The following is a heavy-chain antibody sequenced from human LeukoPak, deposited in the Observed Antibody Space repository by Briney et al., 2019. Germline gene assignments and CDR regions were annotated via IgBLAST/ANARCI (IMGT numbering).Heavy chain of an antibody. CDR3: ARGAGRIVVVPAAINSYWFDP. CDR2: INHSGST. Sequence: PSETLSLTCAVYGGSFSGYYWSWIRQPPGKGLEWIGEINHSGSTNYNPSLKSRVTISVDTSKNQFSLKLSSVTAADTAVYYCARGAGRIVVVPAAINSYWFDPWGQGTLVTVSS. CDR1: GGSFSGYY. V-gene: IGHV4-34*01. D-gene: IGHD2-2*01. J-gene: IGHJ5*02.